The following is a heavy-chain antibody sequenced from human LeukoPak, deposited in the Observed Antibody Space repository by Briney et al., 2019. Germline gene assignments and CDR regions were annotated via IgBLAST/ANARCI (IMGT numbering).Heavy chain of an antibody. CDR2: ISGSGGST. J-gene: IGHJ4*02. Sequence: PGGSLRLSCAASGFTFSSYAMSWVRQAPGKGLEWVSAISGSGGSTDYAAPVKGRFTISRDDSKNTLYLQMNSLKTEDTAVYYCTTDRLYVWGSYRPLGYWGQGTLVTVSS. D-gene: IGHD3-16*02. CDR3: TTDRLYVWGSYRPLGY. V-gene: IGHV3-23*01. CDR1: GFTFSSYA.